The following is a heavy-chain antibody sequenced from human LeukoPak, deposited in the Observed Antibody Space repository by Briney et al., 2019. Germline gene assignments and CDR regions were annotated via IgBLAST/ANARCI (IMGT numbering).Heavy chain of an antibody. Sequence: PGGSLRLSCAASGFTFDDYAMHWVRQAPGKGLEWVSGISWNSGSRGYEDSVKGRFTISRDNAKKSLYLQMNSLRAEDTAVYYCARAGYYYYYYMDVWGKGTTVTVSS. CDR3: ARAGYYYYYYMDV. J-gene: IGHJ6*03. CDR1: GFTFDDYA. CDR2: ISWNSGSR. V-gene: IGHV3-9*01.